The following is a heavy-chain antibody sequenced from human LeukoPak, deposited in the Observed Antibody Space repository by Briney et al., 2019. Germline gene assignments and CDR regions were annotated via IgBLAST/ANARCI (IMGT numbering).Heavy chain of an antibody. CDR1: GYSFTDYY. J-gene: IGHJ5*02. CDR2: INPKGGGI. V-gene: IGHV1-2*02. CDR3: ARDTCDGGDCFNWFDP. D-gene: IGHD2-21*02. Sequence: ASVKVSCKPSGYSFTDYYIHWARQAPGQGLEWMGWINPKGGGINYAPEFQGRVTMTRDTSITTAYMELSSLRSDDTAMYYCARDTCDGGDCFNWFDPWGQGTLVTVSS.